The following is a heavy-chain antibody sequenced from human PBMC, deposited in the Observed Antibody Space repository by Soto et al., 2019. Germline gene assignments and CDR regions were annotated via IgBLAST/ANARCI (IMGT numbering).Heavy chain of an antibody. CDR3: ATDEPGGDCSGRDY. J-gene: IGHJ4*02. D-gene: IGHD2-21*02. CDR1: GYTLTELS. V-gene: IGHV1-24*01. Sequence: ASVKVSCKVSGYTLTELSMHWVRQAPGKGLEWMGGFDPEDGETIYAQKFQGRVTMTEDTSTDTAYMELSSLRSEDTAVYYCATDEPGGDCSGRDYWGQGTLVTVYS. CDR2: FDPEDGET.